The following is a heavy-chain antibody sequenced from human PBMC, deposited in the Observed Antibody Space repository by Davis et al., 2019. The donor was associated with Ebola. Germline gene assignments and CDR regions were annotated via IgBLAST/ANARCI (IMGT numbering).Heavy chain of an antibody. Sequence: SETLSLTCTVSGGSISSNTYYWGWIRQPPGKGLEWIGSIYYSGSIYYSPSLKSRVTISFDTSKNQFSLKVTSVTAADTAVYYCARGYCDTNRCYGHDVFDIWGQGTMVTVSS. CDR1: GGSISSNTYY. D-gene: IGHD2/OR15-2a*01. CDR3: ARGYCDTNRCYGHDVFDI. CDR2: IYYSGSI. J-gene: IGHJ3*02. V-gene: IGHV4-39*07.